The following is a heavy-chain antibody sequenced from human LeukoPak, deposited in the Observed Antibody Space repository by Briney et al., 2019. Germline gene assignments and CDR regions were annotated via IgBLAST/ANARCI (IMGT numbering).Heavy chain of an antibody. CDR2: IYSGGTT. CDR3: ATSYSSSWPEIDY. Sequence: QPGGSLRLPCAASGITVSIYYMSWVRQAPGKGLEWVSVIYSGGTTYYADSVKGRFTISRDNSKNTLYLQMNSLRAEDTAVYYCATSYSSSWPEIDYWGQGTLVTVSS. V-gene: IGHV3-66*01. J-gene: IGHJ4*02. CDR1: GITVSIYY. D-gene: IGHD6-13*01.